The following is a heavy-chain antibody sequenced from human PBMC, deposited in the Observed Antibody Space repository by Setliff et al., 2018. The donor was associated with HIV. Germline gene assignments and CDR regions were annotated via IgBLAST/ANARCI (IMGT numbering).Heavy chain of an antibody. J-gene: IGHJ3*02. V-gene: IGHV1-3*03. CDR3: ARVPGNGWYRGAFDI. Sequence: ASVKVSCKASGHTFTSYAIHWVRRAPGQGLQWMGWICTEKGNTKYSEDFQGRVTITRDTSATTGYMELTSLRSEDTAVYYCARVPGNGWYRGAFDIWGQGTMVTVSS. D-gene: IGHD6-19*01. CDR2: ICTEKGNT. CDR1: GHTFTSYA.